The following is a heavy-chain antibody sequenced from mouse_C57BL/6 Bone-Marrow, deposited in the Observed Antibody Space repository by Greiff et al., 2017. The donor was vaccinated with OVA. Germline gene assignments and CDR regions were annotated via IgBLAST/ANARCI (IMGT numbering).Heavy chain of an antibody. CDR2: IAPSDSYT. D-gene: IGHD1-1*01. J-gene: IGHJ3*01. Sequence: QVQLQQSGAELVKPGASVKLSCTASGYTFTSYWMQWVKQRPGQGLEWIGEIAPSDSYTNYTQKFKGKATLTVDTSSSTAYMQLSSLTSEDSAVYYCARQHLFYYECAYWGQGTLVTVSA. V-gene: IGHV1-50*01. CDR3: ARQHLFYYECAY. CDR1: GYTFTSYW.